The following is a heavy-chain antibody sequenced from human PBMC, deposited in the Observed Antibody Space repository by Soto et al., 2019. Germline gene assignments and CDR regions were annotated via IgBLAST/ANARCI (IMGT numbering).Heavy chain of an antibody. J-gene: IGHJ5*02. CDR3: ARAPQEGWFDP. CDR1: GFTFSSYS. Sequence: GGSLRLSCAASGFTFSSYSMNWVRQAPGKGLEWVSSISSSSSYIYYADSVKGRFTISRDNAKNSLYLQMNSLRAEDTAVYYCARAPQEGWFDPWGQGTLVTVSS. CDR2: ISSSSSYI. V-gene: IGHV3-21*01.